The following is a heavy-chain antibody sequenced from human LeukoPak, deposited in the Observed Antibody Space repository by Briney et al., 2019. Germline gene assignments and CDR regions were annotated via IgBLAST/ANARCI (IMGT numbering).Heavy chain of an antibody. CDR1: GGSISSSSYY. CDR3: ASNWNDPSAQIDY. CDR2: IYYSGST. J-gene: IGHJ4*02. Sequence: SETLSLTCTVSGGSISSSSYYWGWIRQPPGKGLEWIGSIYYSGSTYYNPSLKSRVTISVDTSKNQFSLKLSSVTAADTAVYYCASNWNDPSAQIDYWGQGTLVTVSS. V-gene: IGHV4-39*07. D-gene: IGHD1-20*01.